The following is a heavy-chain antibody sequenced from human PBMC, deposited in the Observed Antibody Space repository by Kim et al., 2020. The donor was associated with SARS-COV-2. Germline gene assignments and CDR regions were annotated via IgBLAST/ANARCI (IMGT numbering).Heavy chain of an antibody. D-gene: IGHD3-10*01. V-gene: IGHV3-74*01. CDR2: INSDGSST. J-gene: IGHJ4*02. CDR1: GFTFSSYW. Sequence: GGSLRLSCAASGFTFSSYWMHWVRQAPGKGLVWVSRINSDGSSTSYADSVKGRFTISRDNAKNTLYLQMNSLRAEDTAVYYCAREDLLLWFGEPVGIDYWGQGTLVTVSS. CDR3: AREDLLLWFGEPVGIDY.